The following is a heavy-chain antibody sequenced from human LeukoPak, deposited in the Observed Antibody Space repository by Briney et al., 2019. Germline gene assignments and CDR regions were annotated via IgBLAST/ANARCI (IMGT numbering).Heavy chain of an antibody. Sequence: GGSLRLSCEASGFSFPYGMSWVRQAPGKGLEWVSGITNSGENTYYADSVKGRFTISRDNSKNTLYLQVNSLRAEDTAVYYCAKGVGYCNGGSCQQFDYWGQGTLVTVSS. CDR2: ITNSGENT. V-gene: IGHV3-23*01. D-gene: IGHD2-15*01. CDR1: GFSFPYG. CDR3: AKGVGYCNGGSCQQFDY. J-gene: IGHJ4*02.